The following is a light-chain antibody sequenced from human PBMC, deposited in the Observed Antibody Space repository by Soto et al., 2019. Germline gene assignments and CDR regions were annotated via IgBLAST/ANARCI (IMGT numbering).Light chain of an antibody. Sequence: DIQMTQSPSSLSASIGDRVTITCRASQGISNYLNWYQQKPGRAPKLLIYTASSLQSGVPSRFSGNGSGTDFTLSISSLQPEDFATYYCQQGHSTPYTFGQGTNLGIK. J-gene: IGKJ2*01. CDR2: TAS. V-gene: IGKV1-39*01. CDR3: QQGHSTPYT. CDR1: QGISNY.